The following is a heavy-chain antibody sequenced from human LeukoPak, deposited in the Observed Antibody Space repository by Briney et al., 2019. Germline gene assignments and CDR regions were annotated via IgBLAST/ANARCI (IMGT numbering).Heavy chain of an antibody. J-gene: IGHJ6*03. CDR2: NNHHSGDT. D-gene: IGHD5-18*01. CDR3: ARDPYREFSYINGQEAYYYYYYMDV. Sequence: SVNLSCKVSGYTHTGLYVHWVRHAPRQGRVWMGRNNHHSGDTNYAQKFEGRVTMTGDTPMHTAHMAMSRLRWEHTSVYYCARDPYREFSYINGQEAYYYYYYMDVWGKGTTVTVSS. V-gene: IGHV1-2*06. CDR1: GYTHTGLY.